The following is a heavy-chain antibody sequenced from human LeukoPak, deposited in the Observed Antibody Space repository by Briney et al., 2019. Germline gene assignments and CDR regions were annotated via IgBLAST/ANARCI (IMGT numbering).Heavy chain of an antibody. V-gene: IGHV4-61*02. J-gene: IGHJ5*02. D-gene: IGHD3-10*01. Sequence: QSLCLTPTLSRGSITRVSYYWSWIRRPAGKGLEWIGRIFTGGGTNYNPSLRGRVTISVDASKNQFSLKLSSVTAADTAVYYCARGAVRGVIVNWFDPWGQGTLVTVSS. CDR2: IFTGGGT. CDR3: ARGAVRGVIVNWFDP. CDR1: RGSITRVSYY.